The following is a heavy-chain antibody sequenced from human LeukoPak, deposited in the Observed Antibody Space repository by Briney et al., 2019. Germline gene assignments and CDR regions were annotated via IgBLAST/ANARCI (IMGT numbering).Heavy chain of an antibody. V-gene: IGHV1-18*01. CDR3: ASAGNYYDSSGYLYYCDY. CDR2: ISAYNGNT. Sequence: GASVKVSCKASGYTFTSYGISWVRQAPGQGLEWMGWISAYNGNTNYAQKLQGRVTMTTDTSTSTAYMELRSLRSDDTAVYYCASAGNYYDSSGYLYYCDYWGQGTLVTVSS. J-gene: IGHJ4*02. CDR1: GYTFTSYG. D-gene: IGHD3-22*01.